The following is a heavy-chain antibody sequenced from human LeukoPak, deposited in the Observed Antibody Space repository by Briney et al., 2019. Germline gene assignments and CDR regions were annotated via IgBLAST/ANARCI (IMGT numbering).Heavy chain of an antibody. V-gene: IGHV3-9*01. D-gene: IGHD2-8*01. CDR1: GXXXXGCA. CDR2: INWDSGYI. CDR3: AREGSVCSNGICRYFDF. Sequence: SGXXXXGCAMHWVRHAPGKGPEWVSSINWDSGYIEYADSVRGRFTISRDNAKNSLYLQMNSLKAGDTALYYCAREGSVCSNGICRYFDFWGQGTLVTVSS. J-gene: IGHJ4*02.